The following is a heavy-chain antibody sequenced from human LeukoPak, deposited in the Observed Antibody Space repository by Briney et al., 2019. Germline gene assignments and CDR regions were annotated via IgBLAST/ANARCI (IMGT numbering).Heavy chain of an antibody. CDR2: IVVGSVNT. D-gene: IGHD3-16*01. Sequence: ASVKVSCKASGFIFSSSAVQWVRRARGQRLEWIGWIVVGSVNTNYAQKFQERVTITRDMSTSTAYMELSSLRSEDTAVYYCAASPGTVGAFDIWGQGSVVTVSS. CDR1: GFIFSSSA. V-gene: IGHV1-58*01. J-gene: IGHJ3*02. CDR3: AASPGTVGAFDI.